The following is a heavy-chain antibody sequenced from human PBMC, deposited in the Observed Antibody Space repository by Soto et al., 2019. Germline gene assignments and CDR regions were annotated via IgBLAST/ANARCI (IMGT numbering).Heavy chain of an antibody. V-gene: IGHV1-24*01. D-gene: IGHD3-22*01. CDR2: FDPEDGET. CDR1: GYTLTELP. CDR3: ATSSGYYGLLAY. Sequence: ASVKVSCKVSGYTLTELPMHWVRQAPGKGLEWMGGFDPEDGETIYAQKFQGRVTMTEDTSTDTAYMELSSLRSEDTAVYYCATSSGYYGLLAYWAQRTLVTVSS. J-gene: IGHJ4*02.